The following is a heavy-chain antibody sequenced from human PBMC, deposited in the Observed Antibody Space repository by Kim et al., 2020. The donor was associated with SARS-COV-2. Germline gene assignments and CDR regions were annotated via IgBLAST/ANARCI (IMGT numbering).Heavy chain of an antibody. CDR3: AKQGSYSIVEATGGIDY. V-gene: IGHV3-23*01. D-gene: IGHD1-26*01. CDR2: ISGHGGST. Sequence: GGSLRLSCAASGFTFSNYAMSWVRQAPGKGLEWVSAISGHGGSTYYTDSVKGRFTISRDNSESMLYLQMNSLRAEDTAVYYCAKQGSYSIVEATGGIDYWGQGTLVTVSS. CDR1: GFTFSNYA. J-gene: IGHJ4*02.